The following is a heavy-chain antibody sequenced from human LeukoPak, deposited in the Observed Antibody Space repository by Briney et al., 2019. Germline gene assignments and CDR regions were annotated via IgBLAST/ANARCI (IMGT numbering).Heavy chain of an antibody. CDR1: GFSFSTYD. J-gene: IGHJ4*02. Sequence: GGSLRLSCAASGFSFSTYDMHWVRQAPGKGLEGVALIWHDASHTFYTDSVKGRFTISRDNSKNTVYLQMNSLGGEDTAVYYCAGEIFGSGSYPDYWGQGTLVTVSS. V-gene: IGHV3-33*01. CDR3: AGEIFGSGSYPDY. CDR2: IWHDASHT. D-gene: IGHD3-10*01.